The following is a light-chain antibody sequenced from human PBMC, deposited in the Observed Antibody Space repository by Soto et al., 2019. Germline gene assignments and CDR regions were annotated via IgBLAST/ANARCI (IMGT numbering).Light chain of an antibody. V-gene: IGLV2-14*03. CDR2: DVS. J-gene: IGLJ1*01. Sequence: QSVLTQPASVSGSPGQSITISCTGTSSDVGGYNYVSWYQQHPGKAPKLMIYDVSNRPSGVSNRFSGSKSGNTASLTISGLQAEDEADYYCCSYTSRSTLYVFGTGTKLTVL. CDR3: CSYTSRSTLYV. CDR1: SSDVGGYNY.